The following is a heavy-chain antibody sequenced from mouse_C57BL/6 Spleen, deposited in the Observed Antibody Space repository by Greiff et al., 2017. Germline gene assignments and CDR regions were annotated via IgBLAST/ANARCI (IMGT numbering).Heavy chain of an antibody. J-gene: IGHJ4*01. CDR2: INPSTGGT. CDR1: GYSFTGYY. D-gene: IGHD2-1*01. Sequence: VQLQESGPELVKPGASVTISCKASGYSFTGYYMNWVKQSPEKSLEWIGEINPSTGGTTYNQKFKAKATLTVDKSSSTAYMQLKSLTSEDSAVYYCARVNYAEAMDYWGQGTSVTVSS. CDR3: ARVNYAEAMDY. V-gene: IGHV1-42*01.